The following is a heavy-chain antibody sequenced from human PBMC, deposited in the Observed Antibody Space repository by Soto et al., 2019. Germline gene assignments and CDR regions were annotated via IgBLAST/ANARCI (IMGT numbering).Heavy chain of an antibody. Sequence: QVQLVQSGAEVKKPGASVKVSCKASGYTFTSYGISWVRQAPGQGLEWMGWISAYNGNTNYAQKLQGRVTMTTDTSTSTAYMELRSLRSDDTAVYYCARERESSITMVRGVITRSYYYYGMDVWGQGTTVTVSS. J-gene: IGHJ6*02. CDR2: ISAYNGNT. V-gene: IGHV1-18*01. CDR3: ARERESSITMVRGVITRSYYYYGMDV. D-gene: IGHD3-10*01. CDR1: GYTFTSYG.